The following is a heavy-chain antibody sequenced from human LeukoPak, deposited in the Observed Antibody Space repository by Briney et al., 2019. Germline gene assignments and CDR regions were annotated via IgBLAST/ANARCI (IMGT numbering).Heavy chain of an antibody. CDR3: ARNGRVRRVVKDLFEY. V-gene: IGHV3-9*01. Sequence: GRSLRLSCAASGFTFDDYAMHWVRQAPGKGLEWVSGISWNSGSIGYADSVKGRFTISRDNAKNSLYLQMNSLRAEDTALYYCARNGRVRRVVKDLFEYWGQGTLVAVSS. D-gene: IGHD3-10*01. CDR2: ISWNSGSI. J-gene: IGHJ4*02. CDR1: GFTFDDYA.